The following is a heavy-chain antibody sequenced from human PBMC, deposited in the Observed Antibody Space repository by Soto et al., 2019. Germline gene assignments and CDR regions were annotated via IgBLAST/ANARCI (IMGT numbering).Heavy chain of an antibody. CDR2: IYYSGST. CDR3: ARGRRVRGVTIFDY. CDR1: GGSLSSYY. D-gene: IGHD3-10*01. J-gene: IGHJ4*02. V-gene: IGHV4-59*01. Sequence: ASETLCLPCTVSGGSLSSYYWSWIRQPPGKGLEWIGYIYYSGSTNYNPSLKSRVTISVDTSKNQFSLKLSSVTAADTAVYYCARGRRVRGVTIFDYWGQGTLVTVSS.